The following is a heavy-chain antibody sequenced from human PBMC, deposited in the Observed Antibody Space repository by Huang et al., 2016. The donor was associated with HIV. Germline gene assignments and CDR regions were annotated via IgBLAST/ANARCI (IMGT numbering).Heavy chain of an antibody. Sequence: EVQLVQSGAVVKKPGESLKISCKGSGYRFTNYWIGWVRRMPGKGLEWMGIIYPCDPDTKYSPSFQGQGTISADKSVSTAYLQWSRLKASDSAVYYCARPLLGYSNGYYFDNWGQGTLVTVSS. D-gene: IGHD5-18*01. V-gene: IGHV5-51*03. CDR2: IYPCDPDT. CDR3: ARPLLGYSNGYYFDN. CDR1: GYRFTNYW. J-gene: IGHJ4*02.